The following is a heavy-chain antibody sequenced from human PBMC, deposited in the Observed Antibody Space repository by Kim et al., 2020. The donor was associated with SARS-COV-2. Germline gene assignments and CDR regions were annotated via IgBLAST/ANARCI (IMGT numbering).Heavy chain of an antibody. V-gene: IGHV5-51*01. Sequence: RYSPSFQGQVTISADKSISTAYLQWSSLKASDTAMYYCATRGDYGDGRFYWGQGTLVTVSS. J-gene: IGHJ4*02. D-gene: IGHD4-17*01. CDR3: ATRGDYGDGRFY.